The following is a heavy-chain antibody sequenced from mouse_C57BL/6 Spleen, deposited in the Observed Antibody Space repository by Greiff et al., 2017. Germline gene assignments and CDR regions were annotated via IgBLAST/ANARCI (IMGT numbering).Heavy chain of an antibody. V-gene: IGHV1-15*01. CDR1: GYTFTDYE. J-gene: IGHJ2*01. D-gene: IGHD4-1*01. CDR3: TRGNWDYYFDY. CDR2: IAPETGGT. Sequence: VQLQQSGAELVRPGASVTLSCKASGYTFTDYEMHWVKQTPVHGLEWIGAIAPETGGTAYNQKFKGKAILTADKSSSTAYMELRSLTSEDSAVYYCTRGNWDYYFDYWGQGTTLTVSS.